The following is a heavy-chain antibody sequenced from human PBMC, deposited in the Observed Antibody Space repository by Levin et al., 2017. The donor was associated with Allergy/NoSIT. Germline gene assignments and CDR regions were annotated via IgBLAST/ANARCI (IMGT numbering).Heavy chain of an antibody. CDR3: ARQLTPPIAAAGTGWFDP. CDR2: IYYSGST. CDR1: FFSLLLLLSS. J-gene: IGHJ5*02. V-gene: IGHV4-39*01. Sequence: ESLTLSFPFSFFSLLLLLSSFFFLLPPPGKGLEWIGSIYYSGSTYYNPSLKSRVTISVDTSKNQFSLKLSSVTAADTAVYYCARQLTPPIAAAGTGWFDPWGQGTLVTVSS. D-gene: IGHD6-13*01.